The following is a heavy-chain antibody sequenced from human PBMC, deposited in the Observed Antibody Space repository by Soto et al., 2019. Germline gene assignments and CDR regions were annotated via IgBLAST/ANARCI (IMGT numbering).Heavy chain of an antibody. CDR2: INPNSGGT. CDR3: ARGEPVLRYFDWLPNYYYYGMDV. J-gene: IGHJ6*01. D-gene: IGHD3-9*01. CDR1: GYTFTGYY. V-gene: IGHV1-2*02. Sequence: ASRKVCCKATGYTFTGYYMHWVQQAPGQGLEWMGWINPNSGGTNYAQKFQGRVTMTRDTSISTAYMELSRLRSDDTAVYYCARGEPVLRYFDWLPNYYYYGMDVWGQGTTVTVSS.